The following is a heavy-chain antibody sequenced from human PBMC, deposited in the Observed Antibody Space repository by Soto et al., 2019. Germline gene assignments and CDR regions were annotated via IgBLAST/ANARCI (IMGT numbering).Heavy chain of an antibody. Sequence: PSETLSLTCTVSGGSFSTYYWGWIRQPPGKGLEWIGHFYYSGSTTYNPSLKSRVTISVDTSKNQFSLRLSSVTAADTAVYYCAREVRGGYERNDAFDIWGQGTMVTVSS. CDR1: GGSFSTYY. V-gene: IGHV4-59*12. CDR2: FYYSGST. CDR3: AREVRGGYERNDAFDI. J-gene: IGHJ3*02. D-gene: IGHD5-12*01.